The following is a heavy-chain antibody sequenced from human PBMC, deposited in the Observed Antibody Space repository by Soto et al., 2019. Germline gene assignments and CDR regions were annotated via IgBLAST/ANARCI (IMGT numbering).Heavy chain of an antibody. CDR2: ISYDGSNK. CDR1: GFTFSSYG. J-gene: IGHJ5*02. V-gene: IGHV3-30*18. CDR3: AKDDYVGSTP. D-gene: IGHD4-17*01. Sequence: QVQLVESGGGVVQPGRSLRLSCAASGFTFSSYGMHWVRQAPGKGLEWVAVISYDGSNKYYADSVKGRFTISRDNSKNTLYLQMNSLRAEDTAVYYCAKDDYVGSTPWGQGTLVTVSS.